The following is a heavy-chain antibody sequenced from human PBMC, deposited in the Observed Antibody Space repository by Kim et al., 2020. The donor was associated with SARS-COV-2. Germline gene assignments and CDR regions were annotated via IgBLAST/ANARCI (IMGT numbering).Heavy chain of an antibody. CDR3: ARGGSYSSGRRDPAFDI. J-gene: IGHJ3*02. V-gene: IGHV4-34*01. Sequence: SETLSLTCAVYGGSFSGYYWSWIRQPPGKGLEWIGEINHSGSTNYNPSLKSRVTISVDTSKNQFSLKLSSVTAADTAVYYCARGGSYSSGRRDPAFDIWGQGTMVTVSS. CDR2: INHSGST. CDR1: GGSFSGYY. D-gene: IGHD6-19*01.